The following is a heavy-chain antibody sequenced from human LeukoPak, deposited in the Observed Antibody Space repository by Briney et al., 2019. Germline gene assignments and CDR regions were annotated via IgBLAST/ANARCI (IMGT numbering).Heavy chain of an antibody. CDR2: IKQDGSEK. V-gene: IGHV3-7*01. J-gene: IGHJ4*02. CDR1: GFTFSSYW. D-gene: IGHD3-10*01. CDR3: ARGPSMVRGQIYYFDY. Sequence: GGSLRLSCAASGFTFSSYWMSWVRQAPGKGLEWVANIKQDGSEKYYVDSVKGRFTIPRDNAKNSLYLQMNSLRAEDTAVYYCARGPSMVRGQIYYFDYWGQGTLVTVSS.